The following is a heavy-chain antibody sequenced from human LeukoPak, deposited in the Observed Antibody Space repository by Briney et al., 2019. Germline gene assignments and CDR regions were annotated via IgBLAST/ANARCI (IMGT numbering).Heavy chain of an antibody. D-gene: IGHD2-21*02. CDR2: IYHAGST. Sequence: PSETLSLTCTVSGASISSSNWWTWVRQPPGEALEWIGEIYHAGSTKYNPSLRSRLTISVDKSKNSFSLSLTSVTAADTAFYYCARSAAVTGQFDFWGQETLVTVSS. V-gene: IGHV4-4*02. J-gene: IGHJ4*02. CDR1: GASISSSNW. CDR3: ARSAAVTGQFDF.